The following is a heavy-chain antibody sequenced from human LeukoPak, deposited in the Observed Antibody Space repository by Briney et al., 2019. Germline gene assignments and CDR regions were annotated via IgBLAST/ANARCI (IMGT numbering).Heavy chain of an antibody. Sequence: PGGSLRLSCAASGFTFSDHAMIWVRQAPGKGLEWVSGISARGDSTYYADSVKGRFTISREWSRNTLYLQMNSLRAEDTAVYYCARSYGGSYGLLDAFDIWGQGTMVTVSS. CDR1: GFTFSDHA. CDR2: ISARGDST. V-gene: IGHV3-23*01. CDR3: ARSYGGSYGLLDAFDI. D-gene: IGHD1-26*01. J-gene: IGHJ3*02.